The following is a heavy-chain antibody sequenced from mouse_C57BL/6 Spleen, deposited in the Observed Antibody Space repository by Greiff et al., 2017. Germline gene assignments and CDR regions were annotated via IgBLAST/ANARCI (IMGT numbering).Heavy chain of an antibody. CDR3: ARSDYDGYYFDY. V-gene: IGHV1-55*01. CDR1: GYTFTSYW. Sequence: VQLQQSGAELVKPGASVKMSCKASGYTFTSYWITWVKQRPGQGLEWIGDIYPGSGSTNYNEKFKSKATLTVDTSSSTAYMQLSSLTSEDSAVYYCARSDYDGYYFDYWGQGTTLTVSS. D-gene: IGHD2-4*01. CDR2: IYPGSGST. J-gene: IGHJ2*01.